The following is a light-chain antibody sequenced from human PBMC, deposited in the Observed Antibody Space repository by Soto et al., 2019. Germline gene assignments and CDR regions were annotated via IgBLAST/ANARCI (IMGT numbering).Light chain of an antibody. CDR3: QQYYGAPLT. CDR2: WAS. V-gene: IGKV4-1*01. CDR1: QSLLSHRRNY. Sequence: DIVMTQSPDSLAVSLGGRATINCKSSQSLLSHRRNYLVWHQQKPGQPPKVLITWASTRVSGVPDRFSGSGSGTDFTLTISSLQAEVVAVYYCQQYYGAPLTFGAGTKVEIK. J-gene: IGKJ4*01.